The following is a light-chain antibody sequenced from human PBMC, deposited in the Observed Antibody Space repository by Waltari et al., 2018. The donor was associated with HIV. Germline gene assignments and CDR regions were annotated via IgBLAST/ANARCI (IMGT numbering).Light chain of an antibody. J-gene: IGKJ4*01. CDR1: QCVGNH. CDR2: SVS. V-gene: IGKV3-15*01. Sequence: IVLTQSPVTLSASLGERVTLYCRASQCVGNHLPWYQQRPGQAPGVLIYSVSTRAAGVPARFSGSGSGTDFTLTISSLQSEDYAVYFCQQYEKWPPLTFGGGTKV. CDR3: QQYEKWPPLT.